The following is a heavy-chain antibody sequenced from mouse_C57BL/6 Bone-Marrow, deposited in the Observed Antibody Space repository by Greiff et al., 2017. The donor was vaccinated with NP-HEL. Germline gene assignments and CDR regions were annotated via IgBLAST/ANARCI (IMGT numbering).Heavy chain of an antibody. CDR1: GYTFTSYW. CDR3: ARSWKLKDYAMDY. CDR2: INPSNGGT. J-gene: IGHJ4*01. Sequence: VQLQQPGTELVKPGASVKLSCKASGYTFTSYWMHWVKQRPGQGLEWIGNINPSNGGTNYNEKFKSKATLTVDKSSSTAYMQLSSLTSEDSAVYYCARSWKLKDYAMDYWGQGTSVTVSS. V-gene: IGHV1-53*01.